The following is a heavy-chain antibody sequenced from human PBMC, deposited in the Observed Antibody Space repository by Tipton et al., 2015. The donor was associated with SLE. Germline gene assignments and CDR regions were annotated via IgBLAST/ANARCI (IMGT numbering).Heavy chain of an antibody. Sequence: TLSLTCTVSGGSISSSSYYWGWIRQPPGKGLEWIGSIYYSGSTYYNPSLKSRVTISVDTSKNQFSLKLRSVTAADTAAYYCARGVHGNSSTSRLMDVWGKGTTATVSS. CDR2: IYYSGST. D-gene: IGHD2-2*01. CDR1: GGSISSSSYY. CDR3: ARGVHGNSSTSRLMDV. V-gene: IGHV4-39*07. J-gene: IGHJ6*04.